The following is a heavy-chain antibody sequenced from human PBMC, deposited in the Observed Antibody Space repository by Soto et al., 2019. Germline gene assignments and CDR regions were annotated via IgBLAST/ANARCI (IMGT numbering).Heavy chain of an antibody. V-gene: IGHV2-5*01. CDR2: IYWNDDK. CDR1: GFSLTTSVVG. D-gene: IGHD3-3*01. Sequence: QITLKESGPTLVKPTQTLTLTCTFSGFSLTTSVVGVGWIRQAPGQDLEWLALIYWNDDKRYSPSLKSCLTITKDTSKNQVVLTMTNMDPVGTATYYCAHNPMGDFWSGYDYSYGMDVWGQGTTVTVSS. CDR3: AHNPMGDFWSGYDYSYGMDV. J-gene: IGHJ6*02.